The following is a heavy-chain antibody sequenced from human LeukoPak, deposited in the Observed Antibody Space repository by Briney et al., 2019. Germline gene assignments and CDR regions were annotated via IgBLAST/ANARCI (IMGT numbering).Heavy chain of an antibody. V-gene: IGHV3-73*01. D-gene: IGHD3-22*01. J-gene: IGHJ4*02. CDR1: GFTFSGSA. Sequence: GSLRLSCAASGFTFSGSAMHWVRQASGKGLEWVGRIRSKPNSYATAYAASVKGRFTISRDDSKNTAFLQMKSLKTEDTAVYYCTRHDNYYDISGPSHWGQGTLVTVSS. CDR2: IRSKPNSYAT. CDR3: TRHDNYYDISGPSH.